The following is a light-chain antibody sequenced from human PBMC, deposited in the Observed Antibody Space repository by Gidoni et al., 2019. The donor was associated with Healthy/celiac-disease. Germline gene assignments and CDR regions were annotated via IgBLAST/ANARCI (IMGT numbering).Light chain of an antibody. V-gene: IGKV1-5*03. Sequence: DIQMTQSPSTPSASVGDSVTTTCRASQIIGGFLAWYQQKPGKAPRLLIYRGSGLQSGVPSRFSGSGSGTEFTLTISRLQPDDFETYYCQQYKSYSTFXQXTKVXV. CDR1: QIIGGF. J-gene: IGKJ1*01. CDR2: RGS. CDR3: QQYKSYST.